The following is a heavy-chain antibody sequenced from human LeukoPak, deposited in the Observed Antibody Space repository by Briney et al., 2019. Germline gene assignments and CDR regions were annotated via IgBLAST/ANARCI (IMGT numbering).Heavy chain of an antibody. CDR1: GFTGSGHP. CDR3: ARAARPTSDTSGSYWYYFDC. V-gene: IGHV3-53*01. J-gene: IGHJ4*02. CDR2: IYKGGNT. D-gene: IGHD3-22*01. Sequence: GGSLRLSCAASGFTGSGHPMSWVRQAPGKGLEWFIDIYKGGNTYYAASVKGRFTISTANSKHTLYLQMNSLRAEDTAVYYCARAARPTSDTSGSYWYYFDCWGQGILVTVSS.